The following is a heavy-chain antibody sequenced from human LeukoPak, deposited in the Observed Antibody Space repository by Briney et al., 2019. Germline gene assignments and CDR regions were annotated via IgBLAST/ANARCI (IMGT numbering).Heavy chain of an antibody. Sequence: GGSLRLSCAASGFTFSSYEMNWVRQAPGKGLGWVSYISSSGSTIYYADSVKGRFTISRNNAKNSLYLQMSSLRPEAQAVSYVARDAFGWGYYFDYWGRGTLVTVSS. CDR1: GFTFSSYE. J-gene: IGHJ4*02. CDR2: ISSSGSTI. V-gene: IGHV3-48*03. CDR3: ARDAFGWGYYFDY. D-gene: IGHD3-10*01.